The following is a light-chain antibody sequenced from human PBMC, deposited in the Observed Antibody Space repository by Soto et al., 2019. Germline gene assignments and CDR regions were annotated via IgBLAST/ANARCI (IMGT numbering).Light chain of an antibody. CDR1: QSFSSSY. V-gene: IGKV3-20*01. Sequence: EIVLTQSPGTLSLSPGERATLSCRASQSFSSSYLAWYQQKPGQAPRLLIYGASSRATGIPDRFSGSGSGTDFTLIISRLEPEDFAVYYCQQYGCSPLTFGGGTKVEIK. CDR3: QQYGCSPLT. J-gene: IGKJ4*01. CDR2: GAS.